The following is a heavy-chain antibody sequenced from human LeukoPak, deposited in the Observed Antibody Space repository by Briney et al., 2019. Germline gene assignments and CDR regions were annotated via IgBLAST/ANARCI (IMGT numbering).Heavy chain of an antibody. CDR1: GFTFSSYA. CDR3: ARVYSSSWSYYYYYMDV. Sequence: GGSLRLSCAASGFTFSSYAMHWVRQAPGKGLEWVAVISYDGSNKYYADSVKGRFTISRDSSKNTLYLQMNSLRAEDTAVYYCARVYSSSWSYYYYYMDVWGKGTTVTVSS. CDR2: ISYDGSNK. J-gene: IGHJ6*03. D-gene: IGHD6-13*01. V-gene: IGHV3-30*04.